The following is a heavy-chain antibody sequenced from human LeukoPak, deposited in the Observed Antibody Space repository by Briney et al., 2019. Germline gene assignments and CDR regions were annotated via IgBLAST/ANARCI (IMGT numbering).Heavy chain of an antibody. CDR1: KFTFSDYS. V-gene: IGHV3-21*01. CDR3: ARGPGSSHLYLTLGGGVYFDL. D-gene: IGHD1-26*01. CDR2: ISSIRNYI. Sequence: GGSLRLSCAASKFTFSDYSMSWVRQAPGKGLEWVSSISSIRNYIYYADSVKGRFTVSRDNAKNSLYLQMNSLRAEDTAVYYLARGPGSSHLYLTLGGGVYFDLWGQGTLVTGSS. J-gene: IGHJ4*02.